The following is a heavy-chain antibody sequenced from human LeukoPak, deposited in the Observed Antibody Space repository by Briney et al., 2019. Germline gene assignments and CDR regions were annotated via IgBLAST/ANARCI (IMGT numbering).Heavy chain of an antibody. V-gene: IGHV5-51*01. Sequence: GESLKISCKGSRYIFTTYWIGWVRHMPGKGLEWMGIIYPGDSDTRYSPSFQGQVTISADKSISTAYLQWSSLKASDTAMYYCARRAKMRPFDYWGQGTLVTVSS. CDR3: ARRAKMRPFDY. CDR2: IYPGDSDT. CDR1: RYIFTTYW. J-gene: IGHJ4*02.